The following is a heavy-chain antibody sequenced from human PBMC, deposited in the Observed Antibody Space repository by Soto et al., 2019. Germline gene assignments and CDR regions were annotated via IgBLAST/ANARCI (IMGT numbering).Heavy chain of an antibody. Sequence: LSLTCAVSGGSISSSNWWSWVRQPPGKGLEWIGEIYHSGSTNYNPSLKSRVTISVDKSKNQFYLKLNSVTAADTAVYYCARSVAVSGTGWFDSWGQGTLVTVSS. J-gene: IGHJ5*01. D-gene: IGHD6-19*01. CDR3: ARSVAVSGTGWFDS. CDR2: IYHSGST. CDR1: GGSISSSNW. V-gene: IGHV4-4*02.